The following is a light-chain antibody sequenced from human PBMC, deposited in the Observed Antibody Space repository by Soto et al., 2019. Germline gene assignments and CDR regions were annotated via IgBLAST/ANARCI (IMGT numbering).Light chain of an antibody. CDR1: SGHSSYA. Sequence: QLVLTQSPSASASLGALVKLTCTLSSGHSSYAIAWHQQQPEKGPRYLMKLNSDGSHSKGDGIPDRFSGSSSGAERYLTISSLQSEDEADYYCQTWGTGPKVFGGGTKLTVL. CDR3: QTWGTGPKV. J-gene: IGLJ2*01. CDR2: LNSDGSH. V-gene: IGLV4-69*01.